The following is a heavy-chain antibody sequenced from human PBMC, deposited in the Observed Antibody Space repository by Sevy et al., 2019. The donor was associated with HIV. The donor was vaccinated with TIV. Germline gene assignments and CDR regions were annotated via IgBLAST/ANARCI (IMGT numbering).Heavy chain of an antibody. Sequence: SETLSLTCTISGGSISSSSYYWGWIRQPPGKGLERMGRLYSTGATSYNPSLESRVTVSADTSRNRFYLKLDSVSAADTAVYDCATPLPSGWYEGTGGYFDLWGRGTLVTVSS. CDR2: LYSTGAT. J-gene: IGHJ2*01. D-gene: IGHD6-19*01. CDR3: ATPLPSGWYEGTGGYFDL. CDR1: GGSISSSSYY. V-gene: IGHV4-39*01.